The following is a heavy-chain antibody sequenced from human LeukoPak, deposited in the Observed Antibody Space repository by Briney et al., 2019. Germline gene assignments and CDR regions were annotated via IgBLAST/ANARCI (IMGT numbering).Heavy chain of an antibody. CDR3: ARVLIAATGRDC. Sequence: GGSLRLSCAASGFTFSSHWMHWVRQAPGKGLVWASRINTDGTSTSYADSVKGRFTISRDNAKNTLYLQMNSLRAEDTAVYYCARVLIAATGRDCWGQGTLVTVSS. CDR2: INTDGTST. D-gene: IGHD6-25*01. V-gene: IGHV3-74*01. J-gene: IGHJ4*02. CDR1: GFTFSSHW.